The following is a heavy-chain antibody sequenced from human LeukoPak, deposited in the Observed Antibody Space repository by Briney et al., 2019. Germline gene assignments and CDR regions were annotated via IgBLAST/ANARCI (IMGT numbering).Heavy chain of an antibody. CDR1: GYSFTNNW. Sequence: GESLKISCKGSGYSFTNNWIGWVRRMPGKGLEWMGIIYPGDSDTRYRPSFQGQVTISVDKSISTTYLQWSSLKASDTAIYYCARQYYGVLTGFYIHFDYWGQGTLVTVSS. V-gene: IGHV5-51*01. D-gene: IGHD3-9*01. CDR3: ARQYYGVLTGFYIHFDY. CDR2: IYPGDSDT. J-gene: IGHJ4*02.